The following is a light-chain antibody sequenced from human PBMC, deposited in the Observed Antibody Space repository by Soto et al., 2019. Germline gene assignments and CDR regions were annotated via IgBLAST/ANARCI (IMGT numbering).Light chain of an antibody. V-gene: IGKV1-5*03. CDR1: QSISSW. J-gene: IGKJ1*01. CDR3: QQYNSYWT. Sequence: DIQMTQSPSTLSASVADRVIITCRASQSISSWLAWYQQKPGKAPKLLIYKASSLESGVPSRFSGSGSGTEFTLTISSLQPDDFATYYCQQYNSYWTFGQGTKVDI. CDR2: KAS.